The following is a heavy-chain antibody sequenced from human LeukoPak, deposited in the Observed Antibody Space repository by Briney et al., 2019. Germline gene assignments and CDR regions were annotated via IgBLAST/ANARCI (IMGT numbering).Heavy chain of an antibody. J-gene: IGHJ4*02. CDR2: INEDGSEK. D-gene: IGHD2-2*01. CDR1: GFTFTNYW. CDR3: ARDLSGVVGASGY. Sequence: GGSLRLSCAASGFTFTNYWMSWVRQAPGKGLEWVANINEDGSEKYYVDSVKGRFTISRDNAKNTLYLQMNSLRAEDTAVYYCARDLSGVVGASGYWGQGTLVTVSS. V-gene: IGHV3-7*01.